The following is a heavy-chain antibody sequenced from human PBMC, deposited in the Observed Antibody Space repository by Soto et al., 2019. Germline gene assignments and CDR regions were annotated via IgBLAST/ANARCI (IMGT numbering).Heavy chain of an antibody. V-gene: IGHV3-23*01. D-gene: IGHD6-19*01. CDR2: ISASGGTT. CDR1: GYTLSDYA. CDR3: AKDRKSGSGWYWDY. Sequence: EVQLLESGGGLVQPGGSLRLSCAASGYTLSDYAMSWVRQAPGKGLEWVSAISASGGTTYYADSVRGRFTISRDNSKNTLYLQMNSLRAEDTVVYYCAKDRKSGSGWYWDYWGQGTLVTVSS. J-gene: IGHJ4*02.